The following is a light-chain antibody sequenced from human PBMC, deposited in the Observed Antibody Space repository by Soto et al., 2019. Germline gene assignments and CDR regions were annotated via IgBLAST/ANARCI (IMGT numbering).Light chain of an antibody. CDR1: ISNIGTNY. V-gene: IGLV1-47*01. J-gene: IGLJ1*01. Sequence: QSVLTQPPSVSGTPGQRVTISCSGGISNIGTNYVHLFQQLPGTAPKVLSNRDNQRPSGVPDRFSGSKSGTSASLAISGLRSEDEAEYYCAAWDDTVRSYVFGTGSKLTVL. CDR3: AAWDDTVRSYV. CDR2: RDN.